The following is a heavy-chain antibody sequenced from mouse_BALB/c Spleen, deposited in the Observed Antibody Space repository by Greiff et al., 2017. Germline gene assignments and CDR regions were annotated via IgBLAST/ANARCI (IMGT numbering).Heavy chain of an antibody. CDR2: IWAGGST. CDR3: AREIDYYGSRLDY. V-gene: IGHV2-9*02. D-gene: IGHD1-1*01. CDR1: GFSLTSYG. Sequence: QVQLKESGPGLVAPSQSLSITCTVSGFSLTSYGVHWVRQPPGKGLEWLGVIWAGGSTNYNSALMSRLSISKDNSKSQVFLKMNSLQTDDTAMYYCAREIDYYGSRLDYWGQGTTLTVSS. J-gene: IGHJ2*01.